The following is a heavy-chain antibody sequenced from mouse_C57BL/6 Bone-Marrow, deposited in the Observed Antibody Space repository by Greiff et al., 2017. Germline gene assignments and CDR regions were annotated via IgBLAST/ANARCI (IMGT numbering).Heavy chain of an antibody. Sequence: LKQSGPELVKPGASVKISCKASGYSFTDYNMNWVQQSNGKSLEWIGVINPNYGTTSYNQKFKGKVTLTVDQASSTAYMQLNILTSEDSAVYYGARGYDYDYAMDYWGQGTSVTVSS. V-gene: IGHV1-39*01. CDR3: ARGYDYDYAMDY. J-gene: IGHJ4*01. CDR1: GYSFTDYN. D-gene: IGHD2-4*01. CDR2: INPNYGTT.